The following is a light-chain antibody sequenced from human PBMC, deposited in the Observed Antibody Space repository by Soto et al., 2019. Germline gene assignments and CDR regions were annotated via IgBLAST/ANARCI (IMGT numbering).Light chain of an antibody. J-gene: IGLJ3*02. Sequence: QSVLTQPASVSGSPGQSITIPCSGTSSDVGGYNYVSWYQQHPGEAPKLIIYDVSDRPSGVSNRFSGSKSGNTASLTISGLQAEDEADYYCSSYTSSTDVMFGGGTKVTVL. CDR2: DVS. CDR3: SSYTSSTDVM. CDR1: SSDVGGYNY. V-gene: IGLV2-14*01.